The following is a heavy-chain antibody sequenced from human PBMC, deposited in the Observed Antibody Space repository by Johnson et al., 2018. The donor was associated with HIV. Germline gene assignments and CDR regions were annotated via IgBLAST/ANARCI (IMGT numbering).Heavy chain of an antibody. J-gene: IGHJ3*02. CDR1: GFTFDDYA. Sequence: QLVESGGGLVQPGRSLRLSCAASGFTFDDYAIHWVRQVPGKGLEWVSGISWNRSSIGYADSVKGRFTISRDNAKNSLYLQMNSLRAEDTAFYYCAKDIRVWGLGQLRLSGGLAFDIWGQGTMVTVSS. D-gene: IGHD3-10*01. CDR3: AKDIRVWGLGQLRLSGGLAFDI. V-gene: IGHV3-9*01. CDR2: ISWNRSSI.